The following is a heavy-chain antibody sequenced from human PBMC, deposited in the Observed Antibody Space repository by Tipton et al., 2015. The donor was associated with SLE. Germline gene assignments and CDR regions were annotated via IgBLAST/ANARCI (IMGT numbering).Heavy chain of an antibody. J-gene: IGHJ4*02. V-gene: IGHV4-59*01. CDR1: GGSISSYY. D-gene: IGHD6-13*01. CDR3: ARCIAAAGGYFDY. Sequence: TLSLTCTVSGGSISSYYWSWIRQPPGKGLEWIGYIYYSGSTYYNPSLKSRVTISVDTSKNQFSLKLSSVTAADTAVYYCARCIAAAGGYFDYWGQGTLVTVSS. CDR2: IYYSGST.